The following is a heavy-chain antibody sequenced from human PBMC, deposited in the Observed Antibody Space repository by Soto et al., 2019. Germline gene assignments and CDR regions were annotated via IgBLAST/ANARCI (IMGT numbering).Heavy chain of an antibody. V-gene: IGHV4-34*01. CDR2: INHSGST. CDR1: GGSFSCYD. J-gene: IGHJ5*02. Sequence: PSETLSLTCRFSGGSFSCYDGSLIRPPPGKGLEWIGEINHSGSTNYNPSLKSRVTISVDTSKNQFSLKLSSVTAADTAVYYCARVVLLVVAGTDEGWFDPWGQGILVTVSA. D-gene: IGHD6-19*01. CDR3: ARVVLLVVAGTDEGWFDP.